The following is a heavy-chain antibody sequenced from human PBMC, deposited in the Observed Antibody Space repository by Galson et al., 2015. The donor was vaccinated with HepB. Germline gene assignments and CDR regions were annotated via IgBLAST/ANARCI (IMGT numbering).Heavy chain of an antibody. V-gene: IGHV4-39*01. Sequence: ETLSLTCTVSGGSISSSSYYWGWIRQPPTKGLEWIGSIYYSGSTYYNPSLKSRVTISVDTSKNQFSLNLSSVTAADTAIYYCARLDYGGGDYWGQGILVTVSS. J-gene: IGHJ4*02. CDR3: ARLDYGGGDY. CDR1: GGSISSSSYY. CDR2: IYYSGST. D-gene: IGHD4-23*01.